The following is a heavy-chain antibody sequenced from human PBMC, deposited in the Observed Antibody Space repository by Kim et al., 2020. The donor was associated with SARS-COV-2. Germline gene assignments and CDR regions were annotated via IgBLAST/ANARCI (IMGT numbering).Heavy chain of an antibody. J-gene: IGHJ4*02. D-gene: IGHD6-13*01. V-gene: IGHV5-51*01. Sequence: GESLKISCKGSGYSFSNYSIAWVRQMPGKGLEWMGSIYLGDSKTRFSPSFQGQVTISADKSISTAYLQWSSLKASDTAMYYCASNTGYRTTWYSWGQGTLVTVSS. CDR1: GYSFSNYS. CDR2: IYLGDSKT. CDR3: ASNTGYRTTWYS.